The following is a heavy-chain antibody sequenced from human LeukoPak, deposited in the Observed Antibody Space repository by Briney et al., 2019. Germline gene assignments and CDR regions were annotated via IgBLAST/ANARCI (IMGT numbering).Heavy chain of an antibody. J-gene: IGHJ4*02. D-gene: IGHD5-12*01. V-gene: IGHV3-73*01. CDR1: GFTFSGSA. CDR2: IRSKANSYAT. Sequence: PGGSLRLSCAASGFTFSGSAMHWVRQASGKGLEWVGRIRSKANSYATAYAASVKGRFTISRDDSKNTAYLQMNSLKTEDTAVYYCTRLPENSDPGVATIRGTPFDYWGQGTLVTVSS. CDR3: TRLPENSDPGVATIRGTPFDY.